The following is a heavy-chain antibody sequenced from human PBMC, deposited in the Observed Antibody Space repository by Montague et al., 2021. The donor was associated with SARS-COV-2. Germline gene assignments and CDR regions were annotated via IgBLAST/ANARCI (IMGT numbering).Heavy chain of an antibody. Sequence: SLRLSCSAYGFTFSIYSMNWVRQAPGKGLEWVSYITGTSSLVHYXDSVKGRFTISRDNAQNSLYLQMNSLRDEDTAVYYCARSTGHFDYWGLGTLVTVSS. D-gene: IGHD7-27*01. CDR3: ARSTGHFDY. CDR2: ITGTSSLV. CDR1: GFTFSIYS. J-gene: IGHJ4*02. V-gene: IGHV3-48*02.